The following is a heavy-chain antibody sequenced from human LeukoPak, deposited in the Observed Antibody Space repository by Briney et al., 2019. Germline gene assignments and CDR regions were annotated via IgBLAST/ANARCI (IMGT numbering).Heavy chain of an antibody. CDR1: GFTFSSYA. CDR2: ISGSGGST. CDR3: AKALDRGYDSSGYYS. V-gene: IGHV3-23*01. J-gene: IGHJ4*02. Sequence: GGSLRHSCAASGFTFSSYAMSWVRQAPGKGLEWVSAISGSGGSTYYADSVKGRFTISRDNSKNTLYLQMNSLRAEDTAVYYCAKALDRGYDSSGYYSWGQGTLVTVSS. D-gene: IGHD3-22*01.